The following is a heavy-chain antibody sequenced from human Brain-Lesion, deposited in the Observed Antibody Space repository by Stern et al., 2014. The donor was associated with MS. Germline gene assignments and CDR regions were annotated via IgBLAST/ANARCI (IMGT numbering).Heavy chain of an antibody. CDR2: INPNTGGT. CDR3: ARDQRGITIFGVVTDYYYLGMDV. J-gene: IGHJ6*02. CDR1: GYIFTGYY. D-gene: IGHD3-3*01. V-gene: IGHV1-2*02. Sequence: QVQLVQSGAEVKKPGASVKVSCKTSGYIFTGYYIHWVRQAPGQGLEWMAWINPNTGGTKYAQTFQGRVTMSRDTPISTAYVELSSLTSNDTAVYYCARDQRGITIFGVVTDYYYLGMDVWGQGTTVTVSS.